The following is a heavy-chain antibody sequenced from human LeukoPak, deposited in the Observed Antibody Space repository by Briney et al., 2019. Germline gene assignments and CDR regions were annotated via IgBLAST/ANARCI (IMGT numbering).Heavy chain of an antibody. CDR2: IYYSGST. Sequence: SETLSLTCTVSGGSISSYYWSWIRQPPGKGLEWIGYIYYSGSTNYNPSLKSRVTIPVDTSKNQFSLKLSSVTAADTAVYYCARHPVYGSTPWGAFDIWGQGTMVTVSS. CDR3: ARHPVYGSTPWGAFDI. V-gene: IGHV4-59*08. CDR1: GGSISSYY. J-gene: IGHJ3*02. D-gene: IGHD4-17*01.